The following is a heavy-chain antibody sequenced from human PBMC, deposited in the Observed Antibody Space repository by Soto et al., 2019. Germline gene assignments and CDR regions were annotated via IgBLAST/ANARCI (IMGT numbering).Heavy chain of an antibody. V-gene: IGHV3-21*01. CDR2: ISSSSTYI. CDR3: ATALSYHLKFDY. CDR1: GFSLSSYN. D-gene: IGHD1-26*01. J-gene: IGHJ4*02. Sequence: EVQLVESGGGLVKPGGSLRLSCAPSGFSLSSYNMNWVRQAPGKGLEWVSSISSSSTYIYYADSVKGRFTISRDNAKNSLYLQMNGLRAEDTAVYYCATALSYHLKFDYWGLGTLVTVSS.